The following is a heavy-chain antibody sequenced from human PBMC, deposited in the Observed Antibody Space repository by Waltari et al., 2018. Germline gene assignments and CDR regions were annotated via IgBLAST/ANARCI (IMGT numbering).Heavy chain of an antibody. CDR1: GGSIISYD. Sequence: QVKLQESGPGLVKPSETLSVACTVSGGSIISYDVVWIRQPPGKGLEWLGYIYYSGSPHYNPSLKSRVTISVDTSQTQFSLKLSSVTAADTAVYYCATLRFLEWLSVDSWGQGTLVTVSS. CDR2: IYYSGSP. D-gene: IGHD3-3*01. V-gene: IGHV4-59*01. CDR3: ATLRFLEWLSVDS. J-gene: IGHJ4*02.